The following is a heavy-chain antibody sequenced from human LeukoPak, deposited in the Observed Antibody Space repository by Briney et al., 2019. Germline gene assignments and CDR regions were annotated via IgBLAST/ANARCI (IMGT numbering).Heavy chain of an antibody. CDR3: ARIDPLGYFDQ. V-gene: IGHV4-59*13. Sequence: SETLSLTCTVSGAFSSRFYWSWVRQSPGKGLEWIGNIFFSGHSNYNPSLTGRVTISPDTSKSQLSLKMTSVTAADTALYYCARIDPLGYFDQWGQGTLVTVSS. D-gene: IGHD3-10*01. J-gene: IGHJ4*02. CDR2: IFFSGHS. CDR1: GAFSSRFY.